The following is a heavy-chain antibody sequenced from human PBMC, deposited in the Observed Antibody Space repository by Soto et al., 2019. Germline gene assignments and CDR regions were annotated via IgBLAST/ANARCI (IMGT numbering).Heavy chain of an antibody. CDR1: GYSFTSHW. J-gene: IGHJ4*02. CDR2: IDPSDSYT. CDR3: ARHSTNWNYN. D-gene: IGHD1-7*01. V-gene: IGHV5-10-1*01. Sequence: PGESLKISCKGSGYSFTSHWISWVRQMPGKGLEWMGRIDPSDSYTNYSPSFQGHVTISADKSISTAYLQWNSLKASDTAMYYCARHSTNWNYNWGQGTLVTVSS.